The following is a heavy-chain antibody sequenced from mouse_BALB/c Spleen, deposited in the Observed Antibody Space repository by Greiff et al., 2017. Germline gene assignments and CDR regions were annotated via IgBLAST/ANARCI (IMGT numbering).Heavy chain of an antibody. CDR2: IRSGGGST. CDR3: ACEGTGTAYYAMDY. Sequence: DVKLVESGGGLVKPGGSLTLSCAASGFAFSSYGMTWVRQTPEKGLEWVAYIRSGGGSTYNPDTVSGRFTISSDNAKNNMYLQLSIQKSEDADMYNCACEGTGTAYYAMDYWGQGTSVTVSS. D-gene: IGHD4-1*01. CDR1: GFAFSSYG. J-gene: IGHJ4*01. V-gene: IGHV5-12-1*01.